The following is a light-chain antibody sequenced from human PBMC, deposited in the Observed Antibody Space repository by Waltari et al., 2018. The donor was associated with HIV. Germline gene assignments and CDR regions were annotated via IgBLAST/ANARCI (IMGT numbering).Light chain of an antibody. CDR3: QQSYSTPA. CDR2: AAS. Sequence: DIQMTHSPSSLSASVGDSVTITCRASQSISSYLNWYQQKPGKAPKLLIYAASSLQSGVPSRFSGSGSGTDFTLTISSLQPEDFATYDCQQSYSTPAFGQGTKVEIK. V-gene: IGKV1-39*01. J-gene: IGKJ1*01. CDR1: QSISSY.